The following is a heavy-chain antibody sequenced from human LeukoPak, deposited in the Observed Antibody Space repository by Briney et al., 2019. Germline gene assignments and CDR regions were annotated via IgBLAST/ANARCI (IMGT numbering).Heavy chain of an antibody. CDR1: GFTFSSYG. J-gene: IGHJ3*01. Sequence: GGSLRLSCAASGFTFSSYGMNWVRQAPGKGLEWVSSISSSSSYIYYADSVQGRFTISRDNSKKSLYLQMNGLRPDDTALYYCAREGAIVGNAFDLWGLGTMVIVSS. D-gene: IGHD3-16*02. V-gene: IGHV3-21*01. CDR3: AREGAIVGNAFDL. CDR2: ISSSSSYI.